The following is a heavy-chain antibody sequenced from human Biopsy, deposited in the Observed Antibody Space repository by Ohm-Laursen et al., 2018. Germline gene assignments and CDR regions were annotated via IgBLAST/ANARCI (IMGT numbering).Heavy chain of an antibody. D-gene: IGHD3-9*01. CDR1: GGSVSSNVAY. CDR3: ARNYILTGHTLDY. J-gene: IGHJ4*02. Sequence: SETLSLTCTVSGGSVSSNVAYWAWIRQPPGKGLESIGSIFYSGITYYNPSLQSRVTMSVDTSKNQFSLNLTSVTAADTAVYYCARNYILTGHTLDYWGQGALVTVTS. CDR2: IFYSGIT. V-gene: IGHV4-39*01.